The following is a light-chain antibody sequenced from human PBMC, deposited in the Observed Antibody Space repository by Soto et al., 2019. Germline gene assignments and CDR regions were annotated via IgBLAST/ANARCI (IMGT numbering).Light chain of an antibody. CDR2: APS. Sequence: DIQMTQSPSSLSASVGDRVTITCRASQGISNYLAWYPQQPGKVPQLLSYAPSTLQSGIPTRFSGSGSGTDCTLTISTLQPEDVATYYCQEYNSAAWAFGQGTMVEIK. CDR3: QEYNSAAWA. V-gene: IGKV1-27*01. CDR1: QGISNY. J-gene: IGKJ1*01.